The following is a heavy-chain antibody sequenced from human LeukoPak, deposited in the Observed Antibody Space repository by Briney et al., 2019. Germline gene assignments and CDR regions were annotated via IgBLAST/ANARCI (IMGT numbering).Heavy chain of an antibody. CDR2: INPSGGST. Sequence: VSVKVSCKASGYTFTSYYMHWVRQAPGQGLEWMGIINPSGGSTSYAQKFQGRVTMTRDMSTSTVYMELSSLRSEDTAVYYCARDPSKTTVTTAGASYYMDVWGKGTTVTVSS. CDR1: GYTFTSYY. CDR3: ARDPSKTTVTTAGASYYMDV. D-gene: IGHD4-17*01. J-gene: IGHJ6*03. V-gene: IGHV1-46*01.